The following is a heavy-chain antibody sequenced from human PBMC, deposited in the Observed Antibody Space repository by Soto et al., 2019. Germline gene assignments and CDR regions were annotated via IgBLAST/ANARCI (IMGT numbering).Heavy chain of an antibody. CDR1: GFTVSSNY. CDR2: LYPDGRA. J-gene: IGHJ4*02. V-gene: IGHV3-53*01. D-gene: IGHD3-22*01. CDR3: ARGLGRQNHDNRGYFHLDY. Sequence: GGSLRLSCAASGFTVSSNYMTWVRQAPGRGLKWVSVLYPDGRAYYADSVKGRFTISTDNSKNSVYLHMSTLRAEDTAVYYCARGLGRQNHDNRGYFHLDYWGQGSLVTVSS.